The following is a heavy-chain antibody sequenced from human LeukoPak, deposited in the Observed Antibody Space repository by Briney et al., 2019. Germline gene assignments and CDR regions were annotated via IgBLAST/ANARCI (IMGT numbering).Heavy chain of an antibody. J-gene: IGHJ4*02. V-gene: IGHV3-30-3*01. CDR1: GFTFSSYA. Sequence: GRSLRLSCAASGFTFSSYAMHWVRQAPGKGLEWVTVISHDGSNKYYADSVKGRFTISRDNFKNTLYLQMNSLRAEDTAVYYCARTPDGADYWGQGTLVTVSS. CDR2: ISHDGSNK. D-gene: IGHD3-10*01. CDR3: ARTPDGADY.